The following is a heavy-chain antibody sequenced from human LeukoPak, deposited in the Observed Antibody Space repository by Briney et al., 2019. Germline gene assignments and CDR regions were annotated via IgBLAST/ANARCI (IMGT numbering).Heavy chain of an antibody. J-gene: IGHJ6*03. V-gene: IGHV4-59*01. CDR3: ASGDTLTGYPPMDV. CDR2: IYYSGST. Sequence: SETLTLTCTVSGGSISSYYWSWIRQPPGKGLEWIGYIYYSGSTNYNPSLKSRVTISVDTSKNQFSLKLSSVTAADTAVYYCASGDTLTGYPPMDVWGKGTTVTISS. D-gene: IGHD3-9*01. CDR1: GGSISSYY.